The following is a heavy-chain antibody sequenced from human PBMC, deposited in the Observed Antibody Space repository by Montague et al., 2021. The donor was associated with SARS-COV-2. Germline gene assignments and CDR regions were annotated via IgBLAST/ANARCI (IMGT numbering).Heavy chain of an antibody. CDR1: GGSISSYY. V-gene: IGHV4-59*01. CDR2: IYYSGST. Sequence: SETLSLTCTVSGGSISSYYWSWIRQPPGMGLEWIGYIYYSGSTNYNPSLKSRVTISVDTSKNQFSLKLSSVTAADTAVYYCARGTAAGTNFDYWGQGTLVTVSS. D-gene: IGHD6-13*01. J-gene: IGHJ4*02. CDR3: ARGTAAGTNFDY.